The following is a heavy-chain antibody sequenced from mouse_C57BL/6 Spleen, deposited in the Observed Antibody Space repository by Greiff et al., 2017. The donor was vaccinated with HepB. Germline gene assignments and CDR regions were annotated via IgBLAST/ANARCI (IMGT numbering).Heavy chain of an antibody. Sequence: QVQLQQPGAELVRPGTSVKLSCKASGYTSTSYWMHWVKQRPGQGLEWIGVIDPSDSYTNYNQKFKGKATLTVDTSSSTAYMQLSSLTSEDSAVYYCARRALHAMDYWGQGTSVTVSS. J-gene: IGHJ4*01. CDR1: GYTSTSYW. V-gene: IGHV1-59*01. D-gene: IGHD3-1*01. CDR2: IDPSDSYT. CDR3: ARRALHAMDY.